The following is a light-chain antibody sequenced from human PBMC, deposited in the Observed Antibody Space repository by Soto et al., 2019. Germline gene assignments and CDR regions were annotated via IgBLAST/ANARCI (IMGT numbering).Light chain of an antibody. J-gene: IGKJ4*02. V-gene: IGKV3-15*01. CDR3: QQYNNWPPLP. Sequence: EIVMTQYPATLSVSPGERATLSCRSSQSVSSNLAWYQQKPGQAPRLLIYGASTRATGIPARFSGSGSGTEFTLPISSLQSEDFAVYYCQQYNNWPPLPFGGGTKVEIK. CDR1: QSVSSN. CDR2: GAS.